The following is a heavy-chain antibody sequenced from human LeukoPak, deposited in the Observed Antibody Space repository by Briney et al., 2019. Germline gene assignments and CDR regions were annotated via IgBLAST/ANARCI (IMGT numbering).Heavy chain of an antibody. V-gene: IGHV3-66*01. J-gene: IGHJ3*02. Sequence: PGGSLRLSCAASGFTVSSNYMSWVRQAPGKGLEWVSVIYSGGSTYYADSVKGRFTISRDNSKNTLYLKMNSLRTEDTAVYYCARDSGLSNAFDIWGQGTMVTVSS. CDR2: IYSGGST. CDR1: GFTVSSNY. CDR3: ARDSGLSNAFDI. D-gene: IGHD3-3*02.